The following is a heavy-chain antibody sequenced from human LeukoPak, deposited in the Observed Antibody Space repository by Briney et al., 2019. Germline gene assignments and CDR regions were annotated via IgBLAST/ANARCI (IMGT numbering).Heavy chain of an antibody. CDR2: IYHSGST. V-gene: IGHV4-38-2*01. CDR1: GYSISSGYY. D-gene: IGHD3-22*01. J-gene: IGHJ3*02. Sequence: PSETLCLTCADSGYSISSGYYWGWIRQPPGKGLEWIGSIYHSGSTYYNPSLKSRVTISVDTSKNQFSLKLSSVTAADTAVYYCARQGLYYYDSSGPDAFDIWGQGTMVTVSS. CDR3: ARQGLYYYDSSGPDAFDI.